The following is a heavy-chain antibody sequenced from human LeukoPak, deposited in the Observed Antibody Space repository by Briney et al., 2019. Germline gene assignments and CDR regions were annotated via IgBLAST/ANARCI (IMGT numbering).Heavy chain of an antibody. V-gene: IGHV1-46*01. CDR1: GYTFTSNY. CDR3: ARAFYDSSGYYYAGVLDY. CDR2: INPSGGST. Sequence: ASVKVSCKASGYTFTSNYIHWVRQAPGQGLEWMGIINPSGGSTSYAQKLQGRVTMTRDTSTSTVYMELSSLRSEDAAVYYCARAFYDSSGYYYAGVLDYWGQGTLVTVSS. J-gene: IGHJ4*02. D-gene: IGHD3-22*01.